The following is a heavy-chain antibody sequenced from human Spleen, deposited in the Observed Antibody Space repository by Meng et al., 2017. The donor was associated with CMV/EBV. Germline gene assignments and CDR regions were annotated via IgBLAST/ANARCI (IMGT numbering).Heavy chain of an antibody. V-gene: IGHV1-2*02. D-gene: IGHD2/OR15-2a*01. Sequence: ASVKVSCKASGYTFTGYYMHWVRQAPGQGLEWVGWINPNSGGTNSAQKFQGRVTMTRDTSISTAYMDLSRLTSDDTAVYYCAREAGYFGYGMDVWGQGTTVTVSS. CDR2: INPNSGGT. J-gene: IGHJ6*02. CDR3: AREAGYFGYGMDV. CDR1: GYTFTGYY.